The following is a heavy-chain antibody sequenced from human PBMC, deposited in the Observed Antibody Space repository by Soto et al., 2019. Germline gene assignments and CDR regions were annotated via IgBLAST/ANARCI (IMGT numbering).Heavy chain of an antibody. CDR1: GYTFTSYG. CDR2: ISAYNGNT. CDR3: ERDGGVQARFDP. V-gene: IGHV1-18*01. J-gene: IGHJ5*02. D-gene: IGHD2-8*02. Sequence: QVQLVQSGAEVKKPGASVKVSCKASGYTFTSYGISWVRQAPGQGLEWMGWISAYNGNTNYAQKLQGRVTMTTDTYTSTAYRERRSLRSDDTAMYYCERDGGVQARFDPWGQGTLVTVSS.